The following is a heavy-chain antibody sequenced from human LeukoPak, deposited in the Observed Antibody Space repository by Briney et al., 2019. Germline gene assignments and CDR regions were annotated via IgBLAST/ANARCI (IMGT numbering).Heavy chain of an antibody. V-gene: IGHV3-48*04. D-gene: IGHD3-10*01. Sequence: GGSLRLSCAASGFTFSSYSMNWVRQAPGKGLEWVSYISSSSSTIYYADSAKGRFAISRDNAKNSLYLQMNSLRAEDTAVYYCARDSLQGATMVRGVIITNYYYGMDVWGQGTTVTVSS. J-gene: IGHJ6*02. CDR1: GFTFSSYS. CDR2: ISSSSSTI. CDR3: ARDSLQGATMVRGVIITNYYYGMDV.